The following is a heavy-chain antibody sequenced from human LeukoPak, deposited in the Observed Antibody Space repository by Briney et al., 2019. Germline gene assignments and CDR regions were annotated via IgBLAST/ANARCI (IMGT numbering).Heavy chain of an antibody. CDR1: GYTFTGHY. CDR2: INPNSGGK. V-gene: IGHV1-2*02. D-gene: IGHD2-2*01. CDR3: ARALPIVVVPAAMRSWFDP. J-gene: IGHJ5*02. Sequence: ASVKVSCKASGYTFTGHYMHWVRQAPGQGLEWMGWINPNSGGKNYAQKFQGRVTMTRDTSISTAYMELSRLRSDDTAVYYCARALPIVVVPAAMRSWFDPWGQGTLVTVSS.